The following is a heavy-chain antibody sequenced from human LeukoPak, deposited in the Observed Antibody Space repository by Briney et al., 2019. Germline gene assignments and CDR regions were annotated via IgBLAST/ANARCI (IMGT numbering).Heavy chain of an antibody. J-gene: IGHJ4*02. CDR1: GFTFSNYC. V-gene: IGHV3-74*01. CDR2: ICPDGTVT. Sequence: GGSLRVSCAASGFTFSNYCMHWVRQIPGKGLVWVSRICPDGTVTNYADSVKGRFTISRDNAKNMVFLQMNSLRADDTAVYYCVRDFRSADYWGQGILDTVSS. CDR3: VRDFRSADY.